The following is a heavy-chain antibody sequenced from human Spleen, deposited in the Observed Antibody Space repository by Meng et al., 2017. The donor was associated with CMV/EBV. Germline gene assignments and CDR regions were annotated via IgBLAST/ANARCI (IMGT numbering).Heavy chain of an antibody. Sequence: QVQLVQSGAEVKKPGASVKVSCKASGYTFTGYYMHWVRQAPGQGLEWMGWINPNSGGTNYAQKFQGRVTMTRDTSISTAYMELSRLRSDDTAVYYCARDQSYSSSWYNWFGPWGQGTLVTVSS. CDR3: ARDQSYSSSWYNWFGP. CDR2: INPNSGGT. D-gene: IGHD6-13*01. V-gene: IGHV1-2*02. J-gene: IGHJ5*02. CDR1: GYTFTGYY.